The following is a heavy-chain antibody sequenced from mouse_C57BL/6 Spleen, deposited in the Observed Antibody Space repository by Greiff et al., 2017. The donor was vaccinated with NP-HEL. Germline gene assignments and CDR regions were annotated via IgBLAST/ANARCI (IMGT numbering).Heavy chain of an antibody. D-gene: IGHD2-4*01. J-gene: IGHJ4*01. CDR1: GFTFSDYY. Sequence: EVKLMESEGGLVQPGSSMKLSCTASGFTFSDYYMAWVRQVPEKGLEWVANINYDGSSTYYLDSLKSRFIISRDNAKNILYLQMSSLKSEDTATYYCARDRAYYDYDGGGYAMDYWGQGTSVTVSS. CDR3: ARDRAYYDYDGGGYAMDY. V-gene: IGHV5-16*01. CDR2: INYDGSST.